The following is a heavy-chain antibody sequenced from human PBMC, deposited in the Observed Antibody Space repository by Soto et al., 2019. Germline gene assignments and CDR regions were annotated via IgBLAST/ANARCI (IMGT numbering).Heavy chain of an antibody. J-gene: IGHJ4*02. Sequence: QVQLQESGPGLVKPSETLSLTCTVSGGSISSTSYHWVWIRQSPRKGLEWIGTVYYNGRTYYNPSLKSRVTIAGDTSKNQFSLRLSSVTAADTAGYYCARLYSSGWFDYWGQGTLATVSS. V-gene: IGHV4-39*01. CDR2: VYYNGRT. D-gene: IGHD6-19*01. CDR3: ARLYSSGWFDY. CDR1: GGSISSTSYH.